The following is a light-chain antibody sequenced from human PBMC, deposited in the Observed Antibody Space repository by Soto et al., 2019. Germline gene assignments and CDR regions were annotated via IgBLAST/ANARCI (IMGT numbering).Light chain of an antibody. J-gene: IGLJ2*01. V-gene: IGLV2-14*01. CDR1: SSDVGGYNY. Sequence: QPVLTQPASVSGSPGQSITISCTGASSDVGGYNYVSWYQQHPGKAPKLMIFEVSDRPSGISNRFSGSKSGNTASLTISGLRAEDEADYYCSSYTTDNTVVFGGGTKLTVL. CDR3: SSYTTDNTVV. CDR2: EVS.